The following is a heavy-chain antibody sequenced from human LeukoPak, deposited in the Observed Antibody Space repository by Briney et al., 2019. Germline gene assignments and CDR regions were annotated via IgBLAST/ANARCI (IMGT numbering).Heavy chain of an antibody. Sequence: GGSLRLSCAASGFTFSSYAMHWVRQAPGKGLEWLAVISKDGTIKYYADSVKGRFTISRDNSKNTLYLQMNSLRAEDTAVYYCARDWMVYTEGVDYWGQGTLVTVSS. J-gene: IGHJ4*02. CDR2: ISKDGTIK. CDR3: ARDWMVYTEGVDY. D-gene: IGHD2-8*01. V-gene: IGHV3-30*04. CDR1: GFTFSSYA.